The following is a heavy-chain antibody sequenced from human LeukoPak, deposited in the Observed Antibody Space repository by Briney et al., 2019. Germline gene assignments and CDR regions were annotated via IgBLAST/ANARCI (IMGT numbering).Heavy chain of an antibody. CDR3: AREEEGGTFDY. D-gene: IGHD3-16*01. Sequence: ASVKVSCKASGYTFTSYHMHWVRQAPGQGLEWLGIIRSSGGSTSNAQKFQGRVTMTRDTSTSTVYMELSSLRSEDTAVYFCAREEEGGTFDYWGQGTLVTVSS. CDR2: IRSSGGST. V-gene: IGHV1-46*01. CDR1: GYTFTSYH. J-gene: IGHJ4*02.